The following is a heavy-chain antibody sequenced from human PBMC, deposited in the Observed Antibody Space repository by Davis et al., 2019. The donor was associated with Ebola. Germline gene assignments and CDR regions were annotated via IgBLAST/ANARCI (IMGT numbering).Heavy chain of an antibody. V-gene: IGHV1-69*13. CDR3: ARPLGYCSSTSCYKGYYYGMDV. J-gene: IGHJ6*02. D-gene: IGHD2-2*01. CDR2: IIPIFGTA. CDR1: GGTFSSYA. Sequence: SVKVSCKASGGTFSSYAISWVRQAPGQGLEWMGGIIPIFGTANYAQKFQGRVTITADESTSTAYMELSSLRSEDTAVYYCARPLGYCSSTSCYKGYYYGMDVWGQGTTVTVSS.